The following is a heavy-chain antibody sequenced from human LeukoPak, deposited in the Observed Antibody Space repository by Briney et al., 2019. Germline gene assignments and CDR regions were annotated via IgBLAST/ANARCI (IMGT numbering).Heavy chain of an antibody. D-gene: IGHD5-24*01. J-gene: IGHJ4*02. CDR2: ISSSGSTI. V-gene: IGHV3-11*01. Sequence: GGSLRLTCAASGFNFKDYDMTWVRQAPGKGLEWVSYISSSGSTIYYADSVKGRFTISRDNAKNSLYLQMDSLRAEDTAVYYCAREGDGYNSPPLDYWGQGTLVTVSS. CDR3: AREGDGYNSPPLDY. CDR1: GFNFKDYD.